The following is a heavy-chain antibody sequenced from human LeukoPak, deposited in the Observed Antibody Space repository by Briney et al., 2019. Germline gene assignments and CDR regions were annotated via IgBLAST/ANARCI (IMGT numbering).Heavy chain of an antibody. CDR1: GGSISSYY. Sequence: SETLSLTCTVSGGSISSYYWSWIRQPPGKGLEWIGYIYYSGSTNYNPSLKSRVTISVDTSKNQFSLKLSSVTAADTAVYYCARDQYEGAFDIWGQGTMVTVSS. V-gene: IGHV4-59*12. J-gene: IGHJ3*02. CDR2: IYYSGST. CDR3: ARDQYEGAFDI. D-gene: IGHD2-2*01.